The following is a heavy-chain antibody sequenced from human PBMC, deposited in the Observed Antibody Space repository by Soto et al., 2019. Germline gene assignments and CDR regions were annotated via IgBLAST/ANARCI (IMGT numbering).Heavy chain of an antibody. J-gene: IGHJ3*02. V-gene: IGHV1-69*01. CDR2: IIPIFGTA. D-gene: IGHD5-12*01. CDR1: GGTFSSYA. CDR3: ARTYSGYDSQGDAFDI. Sequence: QVQLVQSGAEVKKPGSSVKVSCKASGGTFSSYAISWVRQAPGQGLEWMGGIIPIFGTANYAQKFQGRVTITADESTSTAYMELSSLRSEDTAVYYCARTYSGYDSQGDAFDIWGQGTMVTVSS.